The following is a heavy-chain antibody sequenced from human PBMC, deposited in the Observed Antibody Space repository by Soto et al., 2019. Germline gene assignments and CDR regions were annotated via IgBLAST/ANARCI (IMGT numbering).Heavy chain of an antibody. CDR1: GGSVSSSNYY. CDR2: IYYTGTT. J-gene: IGHJ4*02. V-gene: IGHV4-39*01. Sequence: SSETLSLTCAVSGGSVSSSNYYWGWIRQPPGKGLEWIGSIYYTGTTYYNPSLKSRVTISVDTSENQFSLNLSSVTAADTAVYYCARFDTSGDFDYWGQGTLVTVSS. CDR3: ARFDTSGDFDY. D-gene: IGHD3-22*01.